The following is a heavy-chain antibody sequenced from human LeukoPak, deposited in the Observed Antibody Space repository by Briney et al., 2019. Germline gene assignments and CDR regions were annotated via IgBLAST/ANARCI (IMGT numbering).Heavy chain of an antibody. V-gene: IGHV3-23*01. J-gene: IGHJ6*04. CDR2: IGGSGDTT. D-gene: IGHD6-19*01. CDR3: AKQLSKSVAGYQAL. CDR1: GFTLSNYV. Sequence: GGSLRLSCAASGFTLSNYVMTWVRQAPGKGLQWVSSIGGSGDTTYYADSVKGRFTISRDNSKNTLDLQMNSLRDDDTAVYYCAKQLSKSVAGYQALWGKGTTVTVSS.